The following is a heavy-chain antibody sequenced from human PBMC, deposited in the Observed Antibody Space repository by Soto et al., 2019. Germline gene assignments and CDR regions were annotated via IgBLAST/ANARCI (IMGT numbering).Heavy chain of an antibody. D-gene: IGHD5-12*01. V-gene: IGHV3-23*01. J-gene: IGHJ4*02. CDR1: GFTFSSYA. Sequence: PGGSLRLSCAASGFTFSSYAMSWVRQAPGKGLEWVSAISGSGGSTYYADSVKGRFTISRDNSKNTLYLQMNSLRAEDTAVYYRAKAPGYDRYFDYWGQGTLVTVSS. CDR2: ISGSGGST. CDR3: AKAPGYDRYFDY.